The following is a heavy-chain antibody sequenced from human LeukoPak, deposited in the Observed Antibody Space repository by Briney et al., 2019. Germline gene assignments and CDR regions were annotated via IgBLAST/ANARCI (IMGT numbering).Heavy chain of an antibody. CDR3: ARGRGYCSSTSCANFDY. J-gene: IGHJ4*02. CDR2: IYSSGST. Sequence: SETLSLTCTDPRASISSYYWSWIRQPPGKGLEWIGYIYSSGSTNYNPSLKSRVTISGDTSKNQFSLKLSSVTAADTAVYYCARGRGYCSSTSCANFDYWGQGTLVTVSS. D-gene: IGHD2-2*01. CDR1: RASISSYY. V-gene: IGHV4-59*01.